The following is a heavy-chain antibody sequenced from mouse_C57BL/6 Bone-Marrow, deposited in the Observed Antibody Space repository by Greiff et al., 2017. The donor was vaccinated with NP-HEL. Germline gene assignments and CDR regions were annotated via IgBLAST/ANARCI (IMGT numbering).Heavy chain of an antibody. J-gene: IGHJ2*01. CDR1: GYTFTDYY. D-gene: IGHD1-1*01. CDR3: ARGRYLY. V-gene: IGHV1-26*01. Sequence: VQLQQSGPELVKPGASVKISCKASGYTFTDYYMNWVKQSHGKSLEWIGDINPNNGGTSYNQKFKGKATLTVDKSSSTAYMELRSLTSEDSAVYYCARGRYLYWGQGTTLTVSS. CDR2: INPNNGGT.